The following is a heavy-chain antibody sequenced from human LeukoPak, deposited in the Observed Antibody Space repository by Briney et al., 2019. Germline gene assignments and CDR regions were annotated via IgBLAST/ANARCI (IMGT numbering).Heavy chain of an antibody. CDR1: GFTFSSYE. J-gene: IGHJ4*02. D-gene: IGHD3-10*01. V-gene: IGHV3-48*03. Sequence: AGGSLRLSCAASGFTFSSYEMNWVRQAPGKGLEWVSYISTADTNKYYADSVKGRFTVSRDNAKNSLYLQMNSLRAEDTAVYYCGRLRASLDYWGQGTLVTVSS. CDR2: ISTADTNK. CDR3: GRLRASLDY.